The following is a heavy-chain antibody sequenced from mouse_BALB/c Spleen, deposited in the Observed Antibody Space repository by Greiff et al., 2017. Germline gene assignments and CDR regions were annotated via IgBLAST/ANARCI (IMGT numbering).Heavy chain of an antibody. CDR2: ISDGGSYT. D-gene: IGHD4-1*01. V-gene: IGHV5-4*02. J-gene: IGHJ4*01. CDR1: GFTFSDYY. Sequence: EVQGVESGGGLVKPGGSLKLSCAASGFTFSDYYMYWVRQTPEKRLEWVATISDGGSYTYYPDSVKGRFTISRDNAKNNLYLQMSSLKSEDTAMYYCARGLGDYYAMDYWGQGTSVTVSS. CDR3: ARGLGDYYAMDY.